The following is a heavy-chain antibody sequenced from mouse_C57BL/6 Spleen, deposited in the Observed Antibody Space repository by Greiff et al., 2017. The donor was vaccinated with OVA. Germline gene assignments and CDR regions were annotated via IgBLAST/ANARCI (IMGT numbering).Heavy chain of an antibody. CDR1: GYTFTSYW. Sequence: QVHVKQPGAELVKPGASVKLSCKASGYTFTSYWMQWVKQRPGQGLEWIGEIGPSDSYNNYTQKFKGKATVTVDTSSSTAYMQRSSLTSEDSAVYYCAREVAGTSYWGQGTTLTVSS. CDR3: AREVAGTSY. CDR2: IGPSDSYN. J-gene: IGHJ2*01. V-gene: IGHV1-50*01. D-gene: IGHD1-1*01.